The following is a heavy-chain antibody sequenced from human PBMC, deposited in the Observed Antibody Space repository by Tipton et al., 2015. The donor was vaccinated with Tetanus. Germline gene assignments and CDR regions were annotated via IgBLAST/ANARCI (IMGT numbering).Heavy chain of an antibody. CDR3: ARTSGYMYSDC. CDR1: GGSISTYH. J-gene: IGHJ4*02. V-gene: IGHV4-59*01. Sequence: TLSLTCTVSGGSISTYHWNWIRQSPGKGLEWIGYIDYFGSTKYNPYLKSRVAMSVDTSKNQLSLRLNSVTSADTAVYYCARTSGYMYSDCWGQGTLVTVSS. CDR2: IDYFGST. D-gene: IGHD3-3*01.